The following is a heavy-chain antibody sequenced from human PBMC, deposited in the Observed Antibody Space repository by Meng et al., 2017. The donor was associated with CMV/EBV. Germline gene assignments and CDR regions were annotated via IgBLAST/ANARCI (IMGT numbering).Heavy chain of an antibody. J-gene: IGHJ5*02. CDR1: GFTFSSYG. CDR3: ARDRYQLLVSVGRFNWFDP. D-gene: IGHD2-2*01. Sequence: GESLKISCAASGFTFSSYGMHWVRQAPGKGLEWVAVIWYDGSNKYYADSVKGRFTISRDNSKNTLYLQMNSLRAEDTAVYYCARDRYQLLVSVGRFNWFDPWGQGTLVTVSS. V-gene: IGHV3-33*01. CDR2: IWYDGSNK.